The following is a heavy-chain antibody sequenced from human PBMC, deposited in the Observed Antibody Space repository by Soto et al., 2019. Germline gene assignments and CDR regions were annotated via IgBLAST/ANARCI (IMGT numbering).Heavy chain of an antibody. V-gene: IGHV3-53*01. J-gene: IGHJ6*02. Sequence: GGSLRLSCAASGFTVSSNYMSWVRLAPGKGLEWVSVIYSGGSTYYADSVKGRFTISRDNSKNTLYLQMNSLRAEDTAVYYCARALTLPKVDTAMAYYYYGMDVWGQGTTVTVSS. CDR3: ARALTLPKVDTAMAYYYYGMDV. CDR1: GFTVSSNY. D-gene: IGHD5-18*01. CDR2: IYSGGST.